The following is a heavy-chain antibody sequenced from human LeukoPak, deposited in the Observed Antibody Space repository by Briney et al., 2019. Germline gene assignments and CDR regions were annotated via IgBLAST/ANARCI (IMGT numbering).Heavy chain of an antibody. J-gene: IGHJ4*02. Sequence: PGGSLRLSCVASGFSFSDFYMSWIRRAPGKGLEWVSYISSSSSSVHYADSVKGRFTISRDNAKNSLYLQMNSLRAEDTTVYYCARPPYNSGWYYFDYWGQGTLVTVSS. V-gene: IGHV3-11*04. CDR1: GFSFSDFY. CDR3: ARPPYNSGWYYFDY. CDR2: ISSSSSSV. D-gene: IGHD6-19*01.